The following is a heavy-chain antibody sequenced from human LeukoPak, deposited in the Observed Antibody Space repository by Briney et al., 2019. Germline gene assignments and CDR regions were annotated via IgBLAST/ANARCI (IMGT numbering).Heavy chain of an antibody. CDR2: ISGSGGST. D-gene: IGHD3-3*01. V-gene: IGHV3-23*01. CDR1: GFTFSSYA. CDR3: AKSVAIYFYYGLDV. Sequence: GGSLRLSRAASGFTFSSYAMSWVRQAPGKGLEWVSAISGSGGSTYYADSVKGRFTISRDNSKNTLYLQMNSLRAEDTAVYYCAKSVAIYFYYGLDVWGQGTTVTVSS. J-gene: IGHJ6*02.